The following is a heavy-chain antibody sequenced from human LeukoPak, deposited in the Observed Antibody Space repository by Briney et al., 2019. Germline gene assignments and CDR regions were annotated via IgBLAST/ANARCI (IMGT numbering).Heavy chain of an antibody. CDR2: IYYSGST. D-gene: IGHD6-13*01. V-gene: IGHV4-30-4*08. Sequence: SETLSLTCTVSGGSISSGDYYWSWIRQPPGKGLEWIGYIYYSGSTYYNPSLKSRVTISVDTSKNQFSLKLSSVTAADTAVYYCASPPGGQQLVRDAFDIWGQGTMVTVSS. J-gene: IGHJ3*02. CDR1: GGSISSGDYY. CDR3: ASPPGGQQLVRDAFDI.